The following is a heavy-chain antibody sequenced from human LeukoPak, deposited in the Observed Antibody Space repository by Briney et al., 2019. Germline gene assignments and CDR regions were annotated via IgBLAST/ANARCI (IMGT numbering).Heavy chain of an antibody. CDR2: VSGSGYT. CDR3: AKDGWIALTPY. Sequence: GGSLRLSCAASGFTFSRYAMNWVRQPPGKGLEWVSVVSGSGYTYYADSVKGRFTISRDNSRNTLFLQMNSLRAEDTAVYYCAKDGWIALTPYWGQGTLVTVSS. V-gene: IGHV3-23*01. CDR1: GFTFSRYA. J-gene: IGHJ4*02. D-gene: IGHD2-2*03.